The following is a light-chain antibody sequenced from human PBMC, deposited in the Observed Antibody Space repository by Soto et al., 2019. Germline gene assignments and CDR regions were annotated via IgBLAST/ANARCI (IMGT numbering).Light chain of an antibody. V-gene: IGKV3-11*01. CDR2: DAS. J-gene: IGKJ4*01. Sequence: EIVLTQSPATLSLSPGERATLSCRASQSVSSYLAWYQQKPGQAPRLLIYDASNRATGIPARFSGSGSGTDFTLTIISLEPEDFAVYYCQQRSNWPPDTFGGGTKVDIK. CDR1: QSVSSY. CDR3: QQRSNWPPDT.